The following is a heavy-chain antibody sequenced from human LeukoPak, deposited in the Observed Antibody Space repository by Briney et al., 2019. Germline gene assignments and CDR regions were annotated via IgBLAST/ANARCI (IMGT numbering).Heavy chain of an antibody. D-gene: IGHD2-8*01. Sequence: ASVKVSCKASGYTFTSYGISWVRQAPGQGLEWMGWISAYNGNTNYAQKLQGRVTMTTDTSTSTAYVELRSLRSDDTAVYYCARSAEHCNNGVCFTDYYMDVWGKGTTVTVSS. J-gene: IGHJ6*03. V-gene: IGHV1-18*01. CDR2: ISAYNGNT. CDR3: ARSAEHCNNGVCFTDYYMDV. CDR1: GYTFTSYG.